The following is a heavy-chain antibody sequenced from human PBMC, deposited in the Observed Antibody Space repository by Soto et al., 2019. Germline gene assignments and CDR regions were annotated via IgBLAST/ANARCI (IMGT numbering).Heavy chain of an antibody. V-gene: IGHV1-18*01. CDR3: ARDPCVAVSDGVDS. CDR1: GYTFINYG. D-gene: IGHD2-8*01. Sequence: ASVKVSCKASGYTFINYGFSWVRQAPGQGLEWMGRITAYNFNTNYAQKFQGRVTMTTGTSTGTAYMELRSLRSDDTAIYYCARDPCVAVSDGVDSWGQGTLVTVSS. CDR2: ITAYNFNT. J-gene: IGHJ5*01.